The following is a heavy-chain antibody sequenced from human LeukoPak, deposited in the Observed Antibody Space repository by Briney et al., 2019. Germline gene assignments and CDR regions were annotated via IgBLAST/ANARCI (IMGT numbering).Heavy chain of an antibody. CDR3: AKVPTPYYYDSSGPLFDY. Sequence: GRSLRLSCAASGFTFDDYAMHWVRQAPGKGLEWVSGISWNSGSIGYADSVKGRFTISRDNAKNSLYLQMNSLRAEDTALYYCAKVPTPYYYDSSGPLFDYWGQGTLVTVSS. CDR1: GFTFDDYA. J-gene: IGHJ4*02. V-gene: IGHV3-9*01. D-gene: IGHD3-22*01. CDR2: ISWNSGSI.